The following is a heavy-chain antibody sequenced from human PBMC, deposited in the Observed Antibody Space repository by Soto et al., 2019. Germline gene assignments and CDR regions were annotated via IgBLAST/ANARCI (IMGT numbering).Heavy chain of an antibody. CDR1: GFTFSSYW. V-gene: IGHV3-74*01. D-gene: IGHD2-15*01. Sequence: EVQLVESGGGLVQPGGSLRLSCAASGFTFSSYWMHWVRQAPGKGLVWVSRINSDGSSPSYADSVKGRCTISGDNAKNTLYLQMNRLSAEDTAVYYCVRTSLVVAAATREDYWGQGTLVTVSS. J-gene: IGHJ4*02. CDR3: VRTSLVVAAATREDY. CDR2: INSDGSSP.